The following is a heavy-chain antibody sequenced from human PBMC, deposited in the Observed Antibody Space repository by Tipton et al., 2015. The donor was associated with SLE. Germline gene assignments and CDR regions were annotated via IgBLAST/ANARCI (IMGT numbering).Heavy chain of an antibody. J-gene: IGHJ6*03. CDR1: GFSVSNGDYY. CDR3: ARGPIEGYYYYYMDV. Sequence: TLSLTCTVSGFSVSNGDYYWTWIRQLPGKGLEWIGYISKSGRTHYNPSLKSRVTISVDTSKNQFSLKLSSVTAADTAVYYCARGPIEGYYYYYMDVWGKGTTVTVSS. V-gene: IGHV4-30-4*08. CDR2: ISKSGRT. D-gene: IGHD1-26*01.